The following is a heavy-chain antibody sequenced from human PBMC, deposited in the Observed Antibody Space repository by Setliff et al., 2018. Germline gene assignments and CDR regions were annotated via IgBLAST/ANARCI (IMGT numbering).Heavy chain of an antibody. CDR1: GASISSYY. Sequence: SETLSLTCTVSGASISSYYWGWIRQPAGKGLEWIGRIYTSGRTNYNPSLKSRATMSVDTSKNEFNLRMASVTSADTAVYYCVRSAGYCASDCYPRYFDSWGQGTLVNVSS. CDR2: IYTSGRT. J-gene: IGHJ4*02. CDR3: VRSAGYCASDCYPRYFDS. D-gene: IGHD2-21*01. V-gene: IGHV4-4*07.